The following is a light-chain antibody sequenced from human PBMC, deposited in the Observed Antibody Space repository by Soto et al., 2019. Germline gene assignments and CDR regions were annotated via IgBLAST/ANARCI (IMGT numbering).Light chain of an antibody. J-gene: IGLJ3*02. CDR1: SSDFGSYNL. Sequence: QSALTQPASVSGSPGQSITISCTETSSDFGSYNLVSWYQQYPGKAPKLMIYEVTKRPSGVSNRFSGSKSGNTASLTISGLQAEDEADYYCCSFGGRTIFWVFGGGTKLTVL. CDR3: CSFGGRTIFWV. V-gene: IGLV2-23*02. CDR2: EVT.